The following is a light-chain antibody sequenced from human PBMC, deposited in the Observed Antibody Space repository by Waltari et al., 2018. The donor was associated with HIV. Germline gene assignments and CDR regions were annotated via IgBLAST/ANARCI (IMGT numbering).Light chain of an antibody. J-gene: IGLJ2*01. Sequence: QSALTQPASVSGSPGQSIPLSCTGTSSDVGGYKYVSWYQQHPGKAPKLMIYDISNRPSGVSNRFSGSKSGNTASLTISGLQAEDEADYYCSSYTSSSTVVFGGGTKLTVL. V-gene: IGLV2-14*03. CDR1: SSDVGGYKY. CDR2: DIS. CDR3: SSYTSSSTVV.